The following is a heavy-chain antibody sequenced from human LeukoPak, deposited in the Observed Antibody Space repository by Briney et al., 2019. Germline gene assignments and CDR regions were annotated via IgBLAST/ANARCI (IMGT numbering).Heavy chain of an antibody. CDR2: IYYSGST. CDR3: ASGDGDSDAGY. Sequence: SETLSLTRTVSGGSISSSSYYWGWIRPPPGKGLEWIGSIYYSGSTYYNPSLKSRVTISVDTSKNQFSLKLSSVTAADTAVYYCASGDGDSDAGYWGQGTLVTVSS. V-gene: IGHV4-39*01. CDR1: GGSISSSSYY. J-gene: IGHJ4*02. D-gene: IGHD2-21*02.